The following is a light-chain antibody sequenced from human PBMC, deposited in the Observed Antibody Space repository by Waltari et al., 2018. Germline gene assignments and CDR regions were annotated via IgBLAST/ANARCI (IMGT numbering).Light chain of an antibody. CDR1: QSISTY. CDR3: QQSYNTPRT. V-gene: IGKV1-39*01. J-gene: IGKJ1*01. CDR2: AAS. Sequence: DSQMTQSPSSLSASVGDRVTITCRASQSISTYLNWYQQRPGKAPNLLIYAASTLRSGVPSRFSGSGSGTDFTLTISSLQPEDFATYFCQQSYNTPRTFGQGTKV.